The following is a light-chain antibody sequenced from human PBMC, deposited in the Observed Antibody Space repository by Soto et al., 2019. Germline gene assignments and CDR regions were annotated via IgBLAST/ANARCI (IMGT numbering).Light chain of an antibody. J-gene: IGKJ1*01. CDR3: QQYGSPLWT. V-gene: IGKV3-20*01. CDR1: QSVSSSY. Sequence: EIVLTQSPGTLSLSPGERATLSCRASQSVSSSYLAWYQQKPGQAPRLLIYGASSRATGIPDRFSGSGTRTDFTLTISRLEPEDFAVYYCQQYGSPLWTFGQGTKVEIK. CDR2: GAS.